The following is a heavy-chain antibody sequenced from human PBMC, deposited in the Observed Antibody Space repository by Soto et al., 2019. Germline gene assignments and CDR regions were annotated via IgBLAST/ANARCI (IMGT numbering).Heavy chain of an antibody. CDR2: IYNSGIT. V-gene: IGHV4-61*01. J-gene: IGHJ4*02. D-gene: IGHD1-26*01. CDR3: AREYSNSPEAFDI. CDR1: GGSVNSDYYY. Sequence: KTSETLSLTCTVSGGSVNSDYYYWTWIRHPPGKGLEWIGYIYNSGITNYNPSLKSRVSISMDTSRNQFSLKLTSVTAADTAVFYCAREYSNSPEAFDIWGQGSLVTVSS.